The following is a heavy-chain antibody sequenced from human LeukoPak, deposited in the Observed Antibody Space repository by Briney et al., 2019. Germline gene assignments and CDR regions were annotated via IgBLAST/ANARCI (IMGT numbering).Heavy chain of an antibody. Sequence: GGSLRLSCAASGFTFSSYGMHWVRRAPGKGLEWVAVISYDGSNKYYADSVKGRFTISRDNSKNTLYLQMNSLRAEDTAVYYCAKGLGYCSGGSCSTWGQGTLVTVSS. V-gene: IGHV3-30*18. CDR2: ISYDGSNK. J-gene: IGHJ5*02. CDR3: AKGLGYCSGGSCST. CDR1: GFTFSSYG. D-gene: IGHD2-15*01.